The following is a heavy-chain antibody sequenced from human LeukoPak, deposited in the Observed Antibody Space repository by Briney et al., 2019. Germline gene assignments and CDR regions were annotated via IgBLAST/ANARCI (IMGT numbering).Heavy chain of an antibody. D-gene: IGHD2-2*01. Sequence: GESLKISCKGSGYSFTSYWIGWVRQMPGKGLEWMGIIYPGDSDTRYSPSFQGQATISADKSISTAYLQWSSLKASDTAMYYCARQRPAGRYCSSTSCFPDYWGQGTLVTVSS. CDR2: IYPGDSDT. CDR3: ARQRPAGRYCSSTSCFPDY. V-gene: IGHV5-51*01. J-gene: IGHJ4*02. CDR1: GYSFTSYW.